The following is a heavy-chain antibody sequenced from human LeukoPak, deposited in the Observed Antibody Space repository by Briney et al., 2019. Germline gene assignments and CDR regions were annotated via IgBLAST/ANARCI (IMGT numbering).Heavy chain of an antibody. V-gene: IGHV3-33*08. D-gene: IGHD5/OR15-5a*01. CDR3: ARDRIYHYFDY. Sequence: GGSLRLSCAASGFTFSSYAMSWVRQAPGKGLEWVAVIWYDGSNKYYADSVKGRFTISRDNSKNTLYLQMSSLRAEDTAVYYCARDRIYHYFDYWGQGTLVTVSS. CDR1: GFTFSSYA. CDR2: IWYDGSNK. J-gene: IGHJ4*02.